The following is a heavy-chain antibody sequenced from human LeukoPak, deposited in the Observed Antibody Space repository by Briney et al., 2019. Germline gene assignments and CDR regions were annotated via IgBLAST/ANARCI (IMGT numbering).Heavy chain of an antibody. CDR2: ISYDGSNK. Sequence: GRSLRLSCAASGFTFSSYAMHWVRQAPGKGLEWVAVISYDGSNKYYADSVKGRFTTSRDNSINTLYLQMDSLRPEDTAVYYCARAPYSSGWYYFDYWGQGTLVTVSS. CDR1: GFTFSSYA. CDR3: ARAPYSSGWYYFDY. J-gene: IGHJ4*02. V-gene: IGHV3-30*04. D-gene: IGHD6-19*01.